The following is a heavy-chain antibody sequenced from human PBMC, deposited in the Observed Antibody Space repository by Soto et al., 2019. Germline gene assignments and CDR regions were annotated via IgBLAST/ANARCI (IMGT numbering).Heavy chain of an antibody. CDR2: INAGNGNT. J-gene: IGHJ6*02. Sequence: QVQLVQSGAEEKKPGASVKVSCKASGYTFTSYGLHWVRQAPGQRIEWMGWINAGNGNTKYSQKFQGRVTITRDTSASTVYRGLSSLGSEDAAVYDCGRIQLLATPYGMDVWCQGTTVTVSS. CDR3: GRIQLLATPYGMDV. CDR1: GYTFTSYG. D-gene: IGHD1-1*01. V-gene: IGHV1-3*05.